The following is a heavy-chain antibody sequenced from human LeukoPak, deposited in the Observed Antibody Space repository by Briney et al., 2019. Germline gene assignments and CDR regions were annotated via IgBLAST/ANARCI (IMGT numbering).Heavy chain of an antibody. D-gene: IGHD5-24*01. CDR1: GFTFSSYA. CDR3: ARSQMAPRNFDY. V-gene: IGHV3-30-3*01. Sequence: GGSLRLSCAASGFTFSSYAMHWVRQAPGKGLEWVAVISYDGSNKYYADSVKGRFTISRDNSKNTLYLQMNSLRAEDTAVYYCARSQMAPRNFDYWGQGTLVTVSS. CDR2: ISYDGSNK. J-gene: IGHJ4*02.